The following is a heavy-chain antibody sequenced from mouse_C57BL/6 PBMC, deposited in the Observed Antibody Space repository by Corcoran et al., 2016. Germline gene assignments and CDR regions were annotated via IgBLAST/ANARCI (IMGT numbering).Heavy chain of an antibody. CDR3: ARSGYSNYYFDY. CDR2: ISYDGSN. D-gene: IGHD2-5*01. Sequence: DVQLQESGPGLVKPSQSLSLTCSVTGYSITSGYYWNWIRQFPGNKLEWMGYISYDGSNNYNPSLKNRISITRDTSKNQFFLKLNSVTTEDTATYYCARSGYSNYYFDYWGQGTTLTVSS. CDR1: GYSITSGYY. V-gene: IGHV3-6*01. J-gene: IGHJ2*01.